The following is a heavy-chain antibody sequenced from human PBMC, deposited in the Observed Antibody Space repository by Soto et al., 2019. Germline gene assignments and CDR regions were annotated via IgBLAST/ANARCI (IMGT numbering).Heavy chain of an antibody. D-gene: IGHD3-9*01. CDR3: TPVWYDILTGYYGQGHY. V-gene: IGHV3-15*01. CDR1: GSTFNNAW. CDR2: IKPNTNGGAA. J-gene: IGHJ4*02. Sequence: GGSLRLSCTASGSTFNNAWMSWVPQAPGKGREWVGLIKPNTNGGAADSAAPEKGTFSISGDDSKNTLYLQMNSLKSEDTALYYCTPVWYDILTGYYGQGHYWVQGTLVTVSS.